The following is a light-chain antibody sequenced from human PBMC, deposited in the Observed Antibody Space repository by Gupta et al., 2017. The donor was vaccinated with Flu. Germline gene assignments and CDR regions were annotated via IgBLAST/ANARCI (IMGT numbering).Light chain of an antibody. CDR2: RDS. V-gene: IGLV3-25*02. J-gene: IGLJ2*01. CDR3: QSEDNNDIFLV. Sequence: SYELTQPPSVSVYPGQTARLTCSGDALPKQFAYWYPQKPHQAPVLVINRDSERPSGIPERFSGASSGTTVTFTTSGVQAEEEADYYCQSEDNNDIFLVFGGGTKLTVL. CDR1: ALPKQF.